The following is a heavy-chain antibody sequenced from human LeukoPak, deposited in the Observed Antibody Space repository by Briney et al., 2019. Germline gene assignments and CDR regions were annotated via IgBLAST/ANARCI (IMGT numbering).Heavy chain of an antibody. D-gene: IGHD3-10*01. CDR2: IYYSGST. J-gene: IGHJ4*02. CDR3: ARADYELLWFGELLFVLDY. CDR1: GGSISSYY. V-gene: IGHV4-59*12. Sequence: SETLSLTCTVSGGSISSYYCSWIRQPPGKGLEWIGYIYYSGSTNYNPSLKSRVTISVDTSKNQFSLKLSSVTAANTAVYYCARADYELLWFGELLFVLDYWGQGTLVTVSS.